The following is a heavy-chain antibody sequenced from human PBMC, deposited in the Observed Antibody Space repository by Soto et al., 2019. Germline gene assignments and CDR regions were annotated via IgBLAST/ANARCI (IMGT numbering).Heavy chain of an antibody. Sequence: QITLKESGPTLVKPTQTLTLTCTFSGFSLSTSGVGVGWIRQPPGKALEWLALIYWDDDKRYSPSLKSRLTIIKHTPKNQVVLTMTNLDPVDTATYYCAHSLYGSGNFDYWGQGTLVTVSS. J-gene: IGHJ4*02. CDR2: IYWDDDK. D-gene: IGHD3-10*01. V-gene: IGHV2-5*02. CDR3: AHSLYGSGNFDY. CDR1: GFSLSTSGVG.